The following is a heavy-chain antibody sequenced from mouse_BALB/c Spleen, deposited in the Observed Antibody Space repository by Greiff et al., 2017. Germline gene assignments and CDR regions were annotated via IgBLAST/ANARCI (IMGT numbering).Heavy chain of an antibody. V-gene: IGHV14-3*02. J-gene: IGHJ4*01. Sequence: VQLQQSGAELVKPGASVKLSCTASGFNIKDTYMHWVKQRPEQGLEWIGRIDPANGNTKYDPKFQGKATITADTSSNTAYLQLSSLTSEDTAVYYCARQLGLDYAMDYWGQGTSVTVSS. D-gene: IGHD3-1*01. CDR3: ARQLGLDYAMDY. CDR2: IDPANGNT. CDR1: GFNIKDTY.